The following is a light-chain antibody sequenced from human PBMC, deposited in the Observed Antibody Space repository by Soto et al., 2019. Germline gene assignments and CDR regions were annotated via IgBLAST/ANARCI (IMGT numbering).Light chain of an antibody. V-gene: IGLV2-14*01. CDR2: DVS. CDR1: SSDVGGYNY. CDR3: SAYTISSTLF. J-gene: IGLJ1*01. Sequence: QSALTQPVSVSGSPGQSITISCTGTSSDVGGYNYVSWYQQHPGKAPKLMIYDVSNRPSGVSNRFSGSNSGNTASLTISGLQAEDEGDYYCSAYTISSTLFFGTGIKVTVL.